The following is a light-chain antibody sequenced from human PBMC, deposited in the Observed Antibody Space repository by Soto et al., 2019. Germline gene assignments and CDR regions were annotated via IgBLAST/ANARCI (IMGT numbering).Light chain of an antibody. V-gene: IGLV2-23*01. J-gene: IGLJ3*02. Sequence: QSVLTQPDSVSGSPGQSITISCTGTSSDIGTYNLVSWYQQHPGKAPKLIIYEATKRPSGVSNRFSGSKSGNTASLTIAGLQTEDEADYYCCSYAGGSTLVFGGGTKVTVL. CDR3: CSYAGGSTLV. CDR2: EAT. CDR1: SSDIGTYNL.